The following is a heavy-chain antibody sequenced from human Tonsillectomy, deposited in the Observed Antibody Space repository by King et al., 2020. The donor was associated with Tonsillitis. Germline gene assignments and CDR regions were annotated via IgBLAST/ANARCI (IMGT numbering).Heavy chain of an antibody. CDR1: GFTFSHYW. Sequence: QLVQSGGGLVQPGGSLRLSCAASGFTFSHYWMNWVRQAPGKGLEWVANIKQDGSEKYYVDSVKGRFTISRDNAKNSLYLQMNSLRAEDTAVYYCARDPNLEWQYYYYYMDVWGKGTTVTVSS. CDR2: IKQDGSEK. D-gene: IGHD3-3*01. CDR3: ARDPNLEWQYYYYYMDV. J-gene: IGHJ6*03. V-gene: IGHV3-7*03.